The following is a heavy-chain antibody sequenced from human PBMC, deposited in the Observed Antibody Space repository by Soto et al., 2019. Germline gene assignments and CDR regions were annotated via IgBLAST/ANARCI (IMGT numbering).Heavy chain of an antibody. CDR1: GGSFSGYY. CDR3: ARIEATYWYFDL. V-gene: IGHV4-34*01. Sequence: QVQLQHWGAGLLKPSETLSSTCAVYGGSFSGYYWSLIRQPPGQGLEWVGEINHSASTNYNPSLMSRVSISVDTSQNQFSLKMSSVTAADTAVYYYARIEATYWYFDLWGRGTLVTVSS. D-gene: IGHD1-26*01. J-gene: IGHJ2*01. CDR2: INHSAST.